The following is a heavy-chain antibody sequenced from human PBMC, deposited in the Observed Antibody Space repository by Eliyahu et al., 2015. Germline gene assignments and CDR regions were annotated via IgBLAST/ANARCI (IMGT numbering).Heavy chain of an antibody. CDR2: ISSSSSXT. CDR1: GFTFSXXY. V-gene: IGHV3-11*06. J-gene: IGHJ6*02. Sequence: QVQLVESGGGLVKPGGSLRXSGAASGFTFSXXYXGWIRQAPGEGLEWVSYISSSSSXTNYADSVKGRFTISRDNAKNSLYLQMNSLRAEDTAVYYCARIIVAATRVYYYYGMDVWGQGTTVTVSS. CDR3: ARIIVAATRVYYYYGMDV. D-gene: IGHD2-15*01.